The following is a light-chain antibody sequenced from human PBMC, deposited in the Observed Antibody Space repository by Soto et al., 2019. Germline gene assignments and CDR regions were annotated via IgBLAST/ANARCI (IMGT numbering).Light chain of an antibody. V-gene: IGLV2-14*01. J-gene: IGLJ2*01. CDR2: DVS. CDR1: SSDVGGYNY. Sequence: QSALTQPASVSGSPGQSITISCTGTSSDVGGYNYVSWYQQHPGKAPKLMIYDVSNRPSGVSNRFSGSKSGNTASLTISGLQAEDEADYYCSSSRSSSIYVVFGGGTKLTVL. CDR3: SSSRSSSIYVV.